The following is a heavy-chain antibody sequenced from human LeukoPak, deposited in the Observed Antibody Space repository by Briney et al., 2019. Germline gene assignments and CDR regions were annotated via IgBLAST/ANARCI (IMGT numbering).Heavy chain of an antibody. CDR3: ARSMGTPYVYSSSWYPPRNNWFAP. CDR2: IYTSGST. V-gene: IGHV4-4*09. J-gene: IGHJ5*02. CDR1: GGSISSYY. D-gene: IGHD6-13*01. Sequence: SETLSLTCTVSGGSISSYYWSWIRQPPGKGLEWIGYIYTSGSTNYNPSLKSRVPISVDTSKNQFSLKLSSVTAADTAVYYCARSMGTPYVYSSSWYPPRNNWFAPWGQGTLVTVSS.